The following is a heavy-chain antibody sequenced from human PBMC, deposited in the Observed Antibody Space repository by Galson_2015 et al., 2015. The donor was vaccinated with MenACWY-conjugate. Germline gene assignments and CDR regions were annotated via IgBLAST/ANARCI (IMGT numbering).Heavy chain of an antibody. J-gene: IGHJ4*02. CDR1: GGTFSSYA. Sequence: SVKVSCKASGGTFSSYAISWVRQAPGQGLEWMGIINPSGGSTSYAQKFQGRVTMTRDTSTSTVYMELSSLRSEDTAVYYCAKGPATVGLDYWGQGTLVTVSS. D-gene: IGHD2-2*01. CDR2: INPSGGST. V-gene: IGHV1-46*01. CDR3: AKGPATVGLDY.